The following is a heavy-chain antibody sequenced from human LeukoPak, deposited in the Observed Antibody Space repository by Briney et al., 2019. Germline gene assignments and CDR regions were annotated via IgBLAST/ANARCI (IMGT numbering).Heavy chain of an antibody. D-gene: IGHD6-13*01. CDR3: AKSIAAAGINYYFDY. J-gene: IGHJ4*02. V-gene: IGHV3-30*02. Sequence: GGSLRLSCAASGFTFSSYGMHWLRQAPDKGLEWVAFIRYDGSNKYYADSVKGRFTISRDNSKNTLYLQMNSLRAEDTAVYYCAKSIAAAGINYYFDYWGQGTLVTVSS. CDR1: GFTFSSYG. CDR2: IRYDGSNK.